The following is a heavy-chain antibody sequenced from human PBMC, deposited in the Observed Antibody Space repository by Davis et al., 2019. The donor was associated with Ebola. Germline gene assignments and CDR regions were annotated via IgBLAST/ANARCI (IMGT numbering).Heavy chain of an antibody. CDR1: GFTFSSFG. CDR3: AKGLLYSYGPIQH. D-gene: IGHD5-18*01. J-gene: IGHJ1*01. Sequence: GESLKISCAASGFTFSSFGMSWVRQASGKGLEWVAFIRYDESDKYYADSVKGRFTISRDNSKNTLFLQMNSLKAEDRAVYYCAKGLLYSYGPIQHWGQGTLVTVSS. CDR2: IRYDESDK. V-gene: IGHV3-30*02.